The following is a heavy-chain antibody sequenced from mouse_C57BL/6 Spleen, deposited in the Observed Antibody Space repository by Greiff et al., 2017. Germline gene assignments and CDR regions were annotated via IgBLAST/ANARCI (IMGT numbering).Heavy chain of an antibody. CDR1: GFTFSSYA. CDR2: ISDGGSYT. Sequence: EVQGVESGGGLVKPGGSLKLSCAASGFTFSSYAMSWVRQTPEKRLEWVATISDGGSYTYYPDNVKGRFTISRDNAKNNLYLQMSHLKSEDTAMYYCARDYSTPFTGAMDYWGQGTSVTVSS. V-gene: IGHV5-4*01. D-gene: IGHD2-5*01. CDR3: ARDYSTPFTGAMDY. J-gene: IGHJ4*01.